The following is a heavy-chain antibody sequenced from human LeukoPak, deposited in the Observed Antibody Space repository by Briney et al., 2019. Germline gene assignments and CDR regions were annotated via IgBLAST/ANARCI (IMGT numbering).Heavy chain of an antibody. J-gene: IGHJ4*02. CDR2: INHSGST. CDR1: GGSFSGYY. D-gene: IGHD4-11*01. V-gene: IGHV4-34*01. Sequence: PSETLSLTCAVYGGSFSGYYWSWIRQPPGKGLEWIGEINHSGSTNYNPSLKSRVTISVDTSKNQFSLKLSSVTAADTAVYYCARVNTVTTMGFDYWGQGTLVTVSS. CDR3: ARVNTVTTMGFDY.